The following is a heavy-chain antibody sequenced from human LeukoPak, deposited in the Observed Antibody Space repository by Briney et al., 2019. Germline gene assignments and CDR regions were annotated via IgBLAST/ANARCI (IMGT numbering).Heavy chain of an antibody. CDR2: ISGSGDDI. Sequence: PGGSLRLSCAASGFTFSSYSMNWVRQAPGKGLEWVASISGSGDDIYHADSLKGRFTISRDNAKNALYLQINSLRVDDTAVYYCAKDPWGSRVYWGQGTLVTVSS. V-gene: IGHV3-21*06. CDR3: AKDPWGSRVY. D-gene: IGHD7-27*01. J-gene: IGHJ4*02. CDR1: GFTFSSYS.